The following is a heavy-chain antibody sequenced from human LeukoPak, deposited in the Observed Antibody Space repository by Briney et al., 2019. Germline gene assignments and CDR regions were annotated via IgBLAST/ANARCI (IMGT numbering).Heavy chain of an antibody. CDR3: ARDPRGYSSGWYGSDY. CDR2: INPNSGGT. Sequence: ASVKVSCKASGYTFTGYYMRWVRQAPGQGLEWMGWINPNSGGTNYAQKFQGRVTMTRDTSISTAYMELSRLRSDDTAVYYCARDPRGYSSGWYGSDYWGQGTLVTVSS. J-gene: IGHJ4*02. V-gene: IGHV1-2*02. CDR1: GYTFTGYY. D-gene: IGHD6-19*01.